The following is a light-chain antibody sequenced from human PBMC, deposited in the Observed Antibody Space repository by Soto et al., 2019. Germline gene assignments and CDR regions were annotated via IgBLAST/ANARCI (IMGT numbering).Light chain of an antibody. J-gene: IGLJ2*01. CDR3: NSFPTSSTLL. V-gene: IGLV2-14*01. Sequence: QSALTQPASVSGFPGQSITISCTGTDSDIGAYNYVSWYQHHPGKAPTLLIHEVTNRPSGVSRRFSGSKSGNTASLTISGLRAEVEADYYFNSFPTSSTLLFGGGTKLTVL. CDR1: DSDIGAYNY. CDR2: EVT.